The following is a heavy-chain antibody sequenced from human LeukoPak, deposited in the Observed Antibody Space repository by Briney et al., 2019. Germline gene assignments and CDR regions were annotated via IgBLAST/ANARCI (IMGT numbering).Heavy chain of an antibody. Sequence: GGSLRLSCAASGFTFDNYGLSWVRQAPGKGLEWVSGINWNGGSTGHADSVKGRFTISRDNAKNTLYLQMHSLRAEDTAVYYCARDVMGVVPDYWGQGTLVTVSS. CDR2: INWNGGST. D-gene: IGHD2-8*01. CDR1: GFTFDNYG. CDR3: ARDVMGVVPDY. J-gene: IGHJ4*02. V-gene: IGHV3-20*04.